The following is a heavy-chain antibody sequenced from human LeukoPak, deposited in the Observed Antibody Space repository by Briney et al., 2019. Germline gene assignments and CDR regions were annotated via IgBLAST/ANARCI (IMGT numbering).Heavy chain of an antibody. CDR1: GGSISSYY. Sequence: SETLSLTCTVSGGSISSYYWSWIRQPPGKGLEWIGYIYYSGSTNYNPSLKSRVTIPVDTSKNQFSLKLSSVTAADTAVYYCARDRRYCSGGSCYSLIDYWGQGTLVTVSS. D-gene: IGHD2-15*01. CDR3: ARDRRYCSGGSCYSLIDY. V-gene: IGHV4-59*01. CDR2: IYYSGST. J-gene: IGHJ4*02.